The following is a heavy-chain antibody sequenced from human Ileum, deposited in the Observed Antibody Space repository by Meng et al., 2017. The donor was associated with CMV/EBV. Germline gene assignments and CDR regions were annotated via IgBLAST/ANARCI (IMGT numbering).Heavy chain of an antibody. D-gene: IGHD3-22*01. CDR3: ARTGYFYDTSGYSPSDH. J-gene: IGHJ4*02. Sequence: ASVKVSCKASGYTFTGYYMHWVRQAPGQGLEWMGWINPNSGGTNYAQKFQGRVTMTRDTSISTAYMELSRLRSDDTAVYYCARTGYFYDTSGYSPSDHWGQGTLVTVSS. V-gene: IGHV1-2*02. CDR2: INPNSGGT. CDR1: GYTFTGYY.